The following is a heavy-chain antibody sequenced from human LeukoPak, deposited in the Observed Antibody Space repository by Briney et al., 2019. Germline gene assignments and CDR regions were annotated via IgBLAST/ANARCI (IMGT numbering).Heavy chain of an antibody. V-gene: IGHV4-34*01. CDR2: INHSGST. D-gene: IGHD6-13*01. CDR3: ARAVVRAAAGTFAGY. Sequence: SETLSLTCAVYGGSFSGYYWSWIRQPPGKGLEWIGEINHSGSTNYNPSLKSRVTISVDTSKNQSSLKLSSVTAADTAVYYCARAVVRAAAGTFAGYWGQGTLVTVSS. CDR1: GGSFSGYY. J-gene: IGHJ4*02.